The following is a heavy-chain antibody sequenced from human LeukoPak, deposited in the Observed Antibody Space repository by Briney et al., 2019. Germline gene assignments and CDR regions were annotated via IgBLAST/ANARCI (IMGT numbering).Heavy chain of an antibody. CDR2: IYYSGST. V-gene: IGHV4-59*01. CDR1: GGSISSYY. J-gene: IGHJ3*02. Sequence: SETLSLTCTVSGGSISSYYWSWIRQPPGKGLEWIGYIYYSGSTNYNPSLKSRVTISVDTSKNQFSLKLSSVTAADTAVYYCAREPTRGEGRAFDIWGQGTMATVSS. D-gene: IGHD3-16*01. CDR3: AREPTRGEGRAFDI.